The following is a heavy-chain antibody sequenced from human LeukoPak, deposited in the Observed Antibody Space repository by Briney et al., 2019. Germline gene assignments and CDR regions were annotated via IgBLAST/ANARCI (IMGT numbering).Heavy chain of an antibody. J-gene: IGHJ4*02. D-gene: IGHD3-22*01. V-gene: IGHV3-43D*04. CDR1: GFTFDDYA. Sequence: SGGSLRLSCAASGFTFDDYAMHWVRQAPGKGLEWVSLISRDGGSTYYADSVKGRFTISRDNSKNSLYLQMNSLRAEDTALYYCAKDQYYYDSSGYYSWGQGTLVTVSS. CDR2: ISRDGGST. CDR3: AKDQYYYDSSGYYS.